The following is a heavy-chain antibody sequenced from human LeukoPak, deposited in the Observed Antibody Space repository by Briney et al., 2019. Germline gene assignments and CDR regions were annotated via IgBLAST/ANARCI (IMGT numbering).Heavy chain of an antibody. D-gene: IGHD4-17*01. CDR3: AKTNYGRYFDY. CDR2: INHSGST. Sequence: SETLSLTCAVYGGSFSGYYWSWIRQPPGKGLEWIGEINHSGSTNYNPALKSRVTISVDTSKNQFSLKLSSVTAADTAVYYCAKTNYGRYFDYWGQGTLVTVSS. V-gene: IGHV4-34*01. CDR1: GGSFSGYY. J-gene: IGHJ4*02.